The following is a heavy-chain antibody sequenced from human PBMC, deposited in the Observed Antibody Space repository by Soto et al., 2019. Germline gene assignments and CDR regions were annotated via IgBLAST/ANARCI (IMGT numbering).Heavy chain of an antibody. D-gene: IGHD6-13*01. Sequence: SETLSLTCTVSGGSISSGGYYWSWIRQHPGKGLEWIGYIYYSGSTYYNPSLKSRVTISVDTSKNQFSLKLSSLTAADTAVYYCARDLGAASGRGFESWGQGTLVTVSS. J-gene: IGHJ4*02. CDR3: ARDLGAASGRGFES. CDR2: IYYSGST. CDR1: GGSISSGGYY. V-gene: IGHV4-31*03.